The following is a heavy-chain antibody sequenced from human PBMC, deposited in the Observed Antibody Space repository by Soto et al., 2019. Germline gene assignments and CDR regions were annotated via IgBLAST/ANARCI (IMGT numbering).Heavy chain of an antibody. Sequence: GGSLRLSCAASGFTFSSYSMNWFRQAPGKGLEWVSYISSSSSTIYYADSVKGRFTISRDNAKNSLYLQMNSLRAEDTAVYYCARDSLLPYYFILTGYPWPLFYFCGQGTLVIVSS. CDR3: ARDSLLPYYFILTGYPWPLFYF. CDR2: ISSSSSTI. J-gene: IGHJ4*02. D-gene: IGHD3-9*01. CDR1: GFTFSSYS. V-gene: IGHV3-48*01.